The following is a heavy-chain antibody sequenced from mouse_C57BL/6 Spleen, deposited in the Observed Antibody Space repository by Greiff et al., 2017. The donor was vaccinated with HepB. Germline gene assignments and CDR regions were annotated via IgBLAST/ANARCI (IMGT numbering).Heavy chain of an antibody. J-gene: IGHJ2*01. Sequence: VQLQQSGAELVRPGASVKLSCTASGFNIKDDYMHWVKQRPEQGLEWIGWIDPENGDTEYASKFQGKATITADTSSNTAYLQLSSLTSEDTAVYYCTRGGTTVVEDYWGQGTTLTVSS. CDR2: IDPENGDT. D-gene: IGHD1-1*01. V-gene: IGHV14-4*01. CDR1: GFNIKDDY. CDR3: TRGGTTVVEDY.